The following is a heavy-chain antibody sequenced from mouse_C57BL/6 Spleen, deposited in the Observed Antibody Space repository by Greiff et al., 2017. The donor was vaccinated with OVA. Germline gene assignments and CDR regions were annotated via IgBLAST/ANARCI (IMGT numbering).Heavy chain of an antibody. Sequence: EVKVVESGEGLVKPGGSLKLSCAASGFTFSSYAMSWVRQTPEQRLEWVAYISSGGGYTYYADTVKGRFTISRDNARNTLYLHMSSLKSEDTAMYYCTRYDYDYWGQGTTLTVSS. CDR2: ISSGGGYT. D-gene: IGHD2-4*01. CDR3: TRYDYDY. J-gene: IGHJ2*01. V-gene: IGHV5-9-1*02. CDR1: GFTFSSYA.